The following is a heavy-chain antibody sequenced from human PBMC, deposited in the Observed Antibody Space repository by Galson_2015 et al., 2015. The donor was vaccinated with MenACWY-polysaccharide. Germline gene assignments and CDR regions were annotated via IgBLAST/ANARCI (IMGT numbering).Heavy chain of an antibody. D-gene: IGHD2-21*01. J-gene: IGHJ5*02. CDR3: ARHGLIGSFANYSDP. V-gene: IGHV5-51*01. Sequence: QSGAEVKKPGESLTISCQTSGYKFSNFWIGWVRQLPGKGLEWMGIIYPGDSDTIYSPSSQGQVTMSADKSLNTVYLHWASLKASDTAIYYCARHGLIGSFANYSDPWGQGTLVTVSS. CDR2: IYPGDSDT. CDR1: GYKFSNFW.